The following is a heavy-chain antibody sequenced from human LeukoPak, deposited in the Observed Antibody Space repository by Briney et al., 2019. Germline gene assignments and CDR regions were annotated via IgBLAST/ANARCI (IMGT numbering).Heavy chain of an antibody. CDR3: ARLLAGCPGGRCRAHFDY. V-gene: IGHV4-59*01. CDR1: GDSINSNY. D-gene: IGHD2-15*01. J-gene: IGHJ4*02. CDR2: IYYGGST. Sequence: SEXLSLTCSVSGDSINSNYWSWMRQPPGKGLEWIGYIYYGGSTNYNPFLKSRVSMSVDTSKNQFSLNLSSVTAADTAVYHCARLLAGCPGGRCRAHFDYWGQGTLVTVSS.